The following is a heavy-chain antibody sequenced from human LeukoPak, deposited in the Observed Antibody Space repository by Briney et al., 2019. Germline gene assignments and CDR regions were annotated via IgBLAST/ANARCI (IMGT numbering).Heavy chain of an antibody. V-gene: IGHV4-59*12. CDR2: MLYSGST. D-gene: IGHD3-22*01. Sequence: SETLSVICTVSGASINNYYWSWIRQSPGKGLEWIGYMLYSGSTYYNPSLKSRVTISVDTSKNQFSLKLSSVTAADTAVYYCARDSYDSLDYWGQGTLVTVSS. CDR3: ARDSYDSLDY. CDR1: GASINNYY. J-gene: IGHJ4*02.